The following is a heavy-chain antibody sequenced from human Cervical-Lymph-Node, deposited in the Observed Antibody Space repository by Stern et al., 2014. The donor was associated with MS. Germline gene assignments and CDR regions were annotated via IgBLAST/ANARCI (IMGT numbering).Heavy chain of an antibody. Sequence: VQLVESGGGVVQPGRSLRLSCAASGVVFRRYALHWVRQAPGKGLEWLALISCDGRDKYYTDSVKGRFTVSRDNSNNTVDLEMNSLRLEDTAVYYCAKGGSGSYLDWGQGSLVTVSS. D-gene: IGHD1-26*01. CDR3: AKGGSGSYLD. CDR2: ISCDGRDK. CDR1: GVVFRRYA. V-gene: IGHV3-30*04. J-gene: IGHJ4*02.